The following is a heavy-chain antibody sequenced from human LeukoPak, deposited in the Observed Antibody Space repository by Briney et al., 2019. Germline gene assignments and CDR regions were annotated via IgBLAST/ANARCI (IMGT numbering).Heavy chain of an antibody. CDR2: IIPIFGTA. Sequence: ASVKVSCKASGGTFSSYAISWERQAPGQGLEWMGGIIPIFGTANYAQKFQGRVTITADESTSTAYMELSSLRSEDTAVYYCARDRPSFYGQLFDYWGQGTLVTVSS. D-gene: IGHD2/OR15-2a*01. CDR1: GGTFSSYA. V-gene: IGHV1-69*13. CDR3: ARDRPSFYGQLFDY. J-gene: IGHJ4*02.